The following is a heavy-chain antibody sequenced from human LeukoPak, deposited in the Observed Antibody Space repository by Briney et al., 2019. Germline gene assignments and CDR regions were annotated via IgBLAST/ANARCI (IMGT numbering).Heavy chain of an antibody. V-gene: IGHV4-4*07. J-gene: IGHJ4*02. CDR2: IYSTGST. CDR1: GGSINFYY. D-gene: IGHD6-13*01. CDR3: ARGIADPYSFDS. Sequence: SDTLTLICTVSGGSINFYYWSWIRQPAAKGLEWIGRIYSTGSTNYSPSLKSRVTMSVDKSKNQFSLNLSSVTAADTAAYYCARGIADPYSFDSWGQGTLVTVSS.